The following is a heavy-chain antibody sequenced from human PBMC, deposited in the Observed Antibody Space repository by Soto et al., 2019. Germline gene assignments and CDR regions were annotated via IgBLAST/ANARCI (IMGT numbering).Heavy chain of an antibody. J-gene: IGHJ4*02. V-gene: IGHV3-30-3*01. CDR3: VRDKSPYSSGWHNRHLDY. CDR1: GFTFSSYA. Sequence: QVQLVESGGGVVQPGRSLRLSCAASGFTFSSYAMHWVRQAPGKGLEWVAVISYDGSNKYYADSVKGRFTISRDNSKTLILQMNSLRAEDTALYYCVRDKSPYSSGWHNRHLDYWGQGTLVTVSS. CDR2: ISYDGSNK. D-gene: IGHD6-19*01.